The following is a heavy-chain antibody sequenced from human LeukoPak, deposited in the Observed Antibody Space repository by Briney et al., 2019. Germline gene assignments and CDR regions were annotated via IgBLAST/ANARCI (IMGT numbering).Heavy chain of an antibody. CDR1: GFTFSSYW. V-gene: IGHV3-74*01. Sequence: GGSLRLSCAASGFTFSSYWMHWVRQAPGKGLVWVSRINSDGSSTSYADSVKGRFTISRDNSKNTLYLQMNSLRAEDTAVYYCAKEEIAAAVHFDYWGQGTLVTVSS. CDR3: AKEEIAAAVHFDY. J-gene: IGHJ4*02. CDR2: INSDGSST. D-gene: IGHD6-13*01.